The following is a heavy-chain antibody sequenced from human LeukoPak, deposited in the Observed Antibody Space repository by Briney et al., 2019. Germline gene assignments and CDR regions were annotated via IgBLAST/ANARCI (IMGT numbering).Heavy chain of an antibody. J-gene: IGHJ4*02. CDR3: ARADPAGLPGY. V-gene: IGHV1-2*02. Sequence: ASVKVSCKASGYTFTGYYMHWVRQAPGQGLEWMGWINPNSGGTNYARKFQGRVTMTRDTSISTAYMELSRLRSDDTAVYYCARADPAGLPGYWGQGTLVTVSS. CDR1: GYTFTGYY. CDR2: INPNSGGT.